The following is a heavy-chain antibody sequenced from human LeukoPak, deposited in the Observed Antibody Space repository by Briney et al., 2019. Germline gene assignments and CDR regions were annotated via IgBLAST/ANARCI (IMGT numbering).Heavy chain of an antibody. J-gene: IGHJ4*02. Sequence: PGGSLGLSCAASGLTLSYYWMSWVRQAPGKGLEWVANINQDGSEKYYVDSVKGRFTISRDNAKNSLYLQMNSLRAEDAAVYYCATYYYDNTGLIWGQRTLVTVSS. CDR2: INQDGSEK. CDR3: ATYYYDNTGLI. D-gene: IGHD3-22*01. V-gene: IGHV3-7*01. CDR1: GLTLSYYW.